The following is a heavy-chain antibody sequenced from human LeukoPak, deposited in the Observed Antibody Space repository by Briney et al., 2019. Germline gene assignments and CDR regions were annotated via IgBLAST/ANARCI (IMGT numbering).Heavy chain of an antibody. CDR3: ARGKIIEAITHMDV. CDR2: MSHDGGIE. V-gene: IGHV3-30*03. D-gene: IGHD5-12*01. Sequence: GGSLRLSCTASKFTFSHYGMHWVRQAPGKGLEWVAVMSHDGGIEKYADSVKGRFTISRDNSKKTLYLQMNSLRSEDAAVYYCARGKIIEAITHMDVWGQGTTVTVSS. J-gene: IGHJ6*01. CDR1: KFTFSHYG.